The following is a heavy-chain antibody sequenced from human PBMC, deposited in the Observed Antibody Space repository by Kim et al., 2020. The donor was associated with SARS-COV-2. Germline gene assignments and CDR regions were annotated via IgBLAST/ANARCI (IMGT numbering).Heavy chain of an antibody. J-gene: IGHJ4*02. CDR2: IDPSDSYT. CDR3: ARQDGFVLAAAGLDY. V-gene: IGHV5-10-1*01. Sequence: GESLKISCKGSGYSFTSYWISWVRQMPGKGLEWMGRIDPSDSYTNYSPSFQGHVTISADKSISTAYLQWSSLKASDTAMYYCARQDGFVLAAAGLDYWGQGTLVTVSS. D-gene: IGHD6-13*01. CDR1: GYSFTSYW.